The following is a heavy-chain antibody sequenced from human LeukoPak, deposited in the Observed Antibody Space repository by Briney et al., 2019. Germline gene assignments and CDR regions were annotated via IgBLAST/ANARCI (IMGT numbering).Heavy chain of an antibody. CDR3: ARTFPAYCGGDCYSDAFDI. CDR2: VSRSGGAT. V-gene: IGHV3-23*01. J-gene: IGHJ3*02. Sequence: PGGSLRLSCAASGFSFTSYAMSWVRQAQGKGLEWVSAVSRSGGATYYADSVKGRFTISRDNSKSTVYLEMNSLRAEDTAVYYCARTFPAYCGGDCYSDAFDIWGQGTMVTVSS. D-gene: IGHD2-21*02. CDR1: GFSFTSYA.